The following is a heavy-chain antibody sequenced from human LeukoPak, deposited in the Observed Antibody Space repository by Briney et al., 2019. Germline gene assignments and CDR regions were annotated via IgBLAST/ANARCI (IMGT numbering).Heavy chain of an antibody. Sequence: ASVKVSCKASGYTFTGYYLHWVRQAPGQGLEWMGRINPNSGGTNYAQKFQGRVTMTRNTSISTAYMELSSLRSEDTAVYYCARTTVTTLPDYWGQGTLVTVSS. V-gene: IGHV1-2*06. D-gene: IGHD4-17*01. CDR3: ARTTVTTLPDY. CDR1: GYTFTGYY. CDR2: INPNSGGT. J-gene: IGHJ4*02.